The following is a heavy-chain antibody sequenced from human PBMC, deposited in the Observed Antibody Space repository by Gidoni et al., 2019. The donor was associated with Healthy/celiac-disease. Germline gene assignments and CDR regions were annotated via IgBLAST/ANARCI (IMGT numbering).Heavy chain of an antibody. CDR3: ARDCSGGSCYSHYYYGMDV. Sequence: QVQLVQSGAEVKMPGSSVKVSCKASGVTFSSYAISWVRQAPGQGLEWMGGIIPIFGTANYAQKFQGRVTITADESTSTAYMELSSLKSEDTAVYYCARDCSGGSCYSHYYYGMDVWGQGTTVTVSS. J-gene: IGHJ6*02. CDR1: GVTFSSYA. D-gene: IGHD2-15*01. CDR2: IIPIFGTA. V-gene: IGHV1-69*01.